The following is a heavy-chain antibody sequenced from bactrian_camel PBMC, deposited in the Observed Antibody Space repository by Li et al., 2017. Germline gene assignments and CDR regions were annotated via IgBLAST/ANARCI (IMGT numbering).Heavy chain of an antibody. CDR1: GSIYDTMC. CDR3: AADEWGSISYGGDWSDEDFKY. CDR2: FEDDGTT. J-gene: IGHJ4*01. D-gene: IGHD2*01. V-gene: IGHV3S53*01. Sequence: VQLVESGGGPVQPGGSLRLSCASSGSIYDTMCMGWVRQAPGKEREGVAVFEDDGTTAYADSVKGRFTISGDTAKRTIYLQMNELKPEDTAMYYCAADEWGSISYGGDWSDEDFKYWVQGTQVTVS.